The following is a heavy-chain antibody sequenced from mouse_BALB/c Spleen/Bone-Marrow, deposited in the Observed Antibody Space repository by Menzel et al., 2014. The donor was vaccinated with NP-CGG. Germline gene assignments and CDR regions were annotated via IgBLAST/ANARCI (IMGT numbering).Heavy chain of an antibody. V-gene: IGHV3-6*02. CDR2: ITYDGSN. D-gene: IGHD2-10*02. CDR3: ARRGYGNLDY. Sequence: EVQLQQSGPGLVKPSQSLSLTCSVTGYSITSGCYWNWIRQFPGNKLEWMGYITYDGSNNYNPSLKNRISITRDTSKNQFFLKLNSVTTEDTATYYCARRGYGNLDYWGQGTTLTVSS. CDR1: GYSITSGCY. J-gene: IGHJ2*01.